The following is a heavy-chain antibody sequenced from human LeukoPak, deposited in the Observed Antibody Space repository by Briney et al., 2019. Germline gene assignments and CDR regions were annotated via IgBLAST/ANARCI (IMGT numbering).Heavy chain of an antibody. Sequence: GGSLRLSCAASGFTFSSYAMHWVRQAPGKGLEWVSIISGSAGSTYYADSVKGRFTISRDNSKNTLFLQMNSLRAEDTAVYYCAKDRSLDGGNSNGYFDSWGQGTLSPSPQ. J-gene: IGHJ4*02. CDR1: GFTFSSYA. D-gene: IGHD4-23*01. CDR3: AKDRSLDGGNSNGYFDS. V-gene: IGHV3-23*01. CDR2: ISGSAGST.